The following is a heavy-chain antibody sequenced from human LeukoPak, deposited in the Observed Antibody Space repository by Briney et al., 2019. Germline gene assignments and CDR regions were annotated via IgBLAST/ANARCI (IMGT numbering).Heavy chain of an antibody. CDR1: GFTFSAHT. CDR3: AGEEWYVFYFDP. Sequence: GGSLRLSCAASGFTFSAHTMSWVRQAPGKGLEWVSSISPSSTNIFQPASMKGRFTISRDNAKNSLFLQIHSLRVEDTAVYYCAGEEWYVFYFDPWGQGTPVTVSS. J-gene: IGHJ5*01. D-gene: IGHD2-8*01. CDR2: ISPSSTNI. V-gene: IGHV3-21*06.